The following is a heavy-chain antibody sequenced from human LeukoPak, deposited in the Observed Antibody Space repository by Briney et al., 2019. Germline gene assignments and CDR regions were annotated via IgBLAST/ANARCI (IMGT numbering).Heavy chain of an antibody. V-gene: IGHV1-69*04. CDR2: IIPILGIA. CDR3: ARDPISYSSGWYGEDDY. J-gene: IGHJ4*02. Sequence: GSSVKVSCKPSGGTFSSYAISWVRQAPGQGLEWMGRIIPILGIANYAQKFQGRVTITADKSTSTAYMELSSLRSEDTAVYYCARDPISYSSGWYGEDDYWGQGTLVTVSS. D-gene: IGHD6-19*01. CDR1: GGTFSSYA.